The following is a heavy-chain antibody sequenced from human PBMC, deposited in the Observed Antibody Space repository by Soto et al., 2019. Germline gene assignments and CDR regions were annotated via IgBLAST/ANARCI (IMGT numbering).Heavy chain of an antibody. CDR2: IYNTGST. J-gene: IGHJ4*02. V-gene: IGHV4-59*02. Sequence: SETLSLTCTVSGDSVSTYWWSWIRQPPGKGLEWIAYIYNTGSTNYNPSLKSRVTISLDASKNQFSLKLSSVTAADTAVYYCARGPGASGTYHYYFDYWGPGTLVTVSS. D-gene: IGHD3-10*01. CDR3: ARGPGASGTYHYYFDY. CDR1: GDSVSTYW.